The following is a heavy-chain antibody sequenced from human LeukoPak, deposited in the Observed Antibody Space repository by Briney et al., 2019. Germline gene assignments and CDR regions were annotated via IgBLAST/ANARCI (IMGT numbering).Heavy chain of an antibody. V-gene: IGHV1-18*01. CDR1: GYTFTSYG. J-gene: IGHJ4*02. CDR3: ARVPDSSGYYYPIDY. Sequence: ASVKVSCKXSGYTFTSYGISWVRQAPGQGLEWMGWISAYNGNTNYAQKLQGRVIMTTDTSTSTAYMELRSLRSDDTAVYYCARVPDSSGYYYPIDYWGQGTLVTVSS. CDR2: ISAYNGNT. D-gene: IGHD3-22*01.